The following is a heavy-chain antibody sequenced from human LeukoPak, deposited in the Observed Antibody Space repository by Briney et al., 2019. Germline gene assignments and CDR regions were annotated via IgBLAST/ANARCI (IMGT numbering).Heavy chain of an antibody. CDR1: GGSISSNTHF. CDR3: ATSDTVSTYNWFDP. CDR2: IRYSGST. V-gene: IGHV4-39*01. J-gene: IGHJ5*02. D-gene: IGHD5/OR15-5a*01. Sequence: SETLSLTCNVSGGSISSNTHFWGWIRRPREKGLEWIGSIRYSGSTYYNPSLKSRVTISVDTSKNQFSLNLSSLTAADTAVYYCATSDTVSTYNWFDPWGQGTLVTVS.